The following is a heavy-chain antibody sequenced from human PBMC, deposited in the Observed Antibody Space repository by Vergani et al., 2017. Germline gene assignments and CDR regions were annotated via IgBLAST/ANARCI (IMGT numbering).Heavy chain of an antibody. CDR1: GGSISSYY. V-gene: IGHV4-59*01. D-gene: IGHD6-13*01. Sequence: QVQLQESGPGLVKPSETLSLTCTVSGGSISSYYWSWIRQPPGKGLEWIGYIYYSGSTNYNPSLKSRVTISVDTSKDQFSLKLSSVTAADTAVYYCARGYSSSWPSTYYYYDGMDVWGQGTTVTVSS. CDR3: ARGYSSSWPSTYYYYDGMDV. J-gene: IGHJ6*02. CDR2: IYYSGST.